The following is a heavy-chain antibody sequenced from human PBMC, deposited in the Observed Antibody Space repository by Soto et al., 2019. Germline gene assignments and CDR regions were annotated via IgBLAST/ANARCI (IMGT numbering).Heavy chain of an antibody. D-gene: IGHD2-15*01. J-gene: IGHJ4*02. CDR1: GGSINSNSYY. Sequence: QLRESGPGLVKPSETLSLTCTVSGGSINSNSYYWAWIRQTPGKGLAGIASIYFDGSTYYNPSLKSRVTISVDTSKNQFSLRLTSVTTADTAVYYCAKVMVAATRHTDFDSWGQGTLVTVSS. CDR3: AKVMVAATRHTDFDS. CDR2: IYFDGST. V-gene: IGHV4-39*02.